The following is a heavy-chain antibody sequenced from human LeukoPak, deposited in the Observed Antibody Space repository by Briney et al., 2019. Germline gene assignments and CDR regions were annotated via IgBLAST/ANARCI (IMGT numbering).Heavy chain of an antibody. V-gene: IGHV2-5*01. CDR1: GFSLSTSGVG. CDR2: IYWIDDK. CDR3: ARIRGSRYYLDY. Sequence: SGPTLVNTTQTLTLTCSFSGFSLSTSGVGVGWIRQPPGKALEWLAVIYWIDDKLYRPSLKSRLTITKDTSKNHVVLTMTYVDPRDTATYYCARIRGSRYYLDYWGQGALVTVSS. J-gene: IGHJ4*02. D-gene: IGHD2-2*01.